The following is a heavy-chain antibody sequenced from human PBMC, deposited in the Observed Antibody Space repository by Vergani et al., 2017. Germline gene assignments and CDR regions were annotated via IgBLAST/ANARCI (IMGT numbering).Heavy chain of an antibody. V-gene: IGHV3-23*01. Sequence: EVQLLESGGGLVQPGGSLRLSCAASGFTFSSYAMSWVRQAPGKGLEWVSAISGSGGSTYYADSVKGRFTISRDNSKNTLYLQMNSLRAEDTAVYYCARSSGYYSYYFDFWCQGTLVTVSS. CDR2: ISGSGGST. CDR1: GFTFSSYA. D-gene: IGHD3-22*01. J-gene: IGHJ4*02. CDR3: ARSSGYYSYYFDF.